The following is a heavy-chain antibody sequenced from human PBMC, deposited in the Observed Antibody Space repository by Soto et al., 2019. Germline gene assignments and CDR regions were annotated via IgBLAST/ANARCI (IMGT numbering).Heavy chain of an antibody. D-gene: IGHD2-2*02. Sequence: SVKVSCKASGYTFTGYYLHWVRQAPEQGLQWLGWINPNSGGTTFPQKFQGRLSLTRDKSINTAYMDLSGLTSDDSAVYYCARAGHHQAPRPIVGPGVTPNDAFYIWGQGTVVT. J-gene: IGHJ3*02. CDR1: GYTFTGYY. CDR3: ARAGHHQAPRPIVGPGVTPNDAFYI. V-gene: IGHV1-2*02. CDR2: INPNSGGT.